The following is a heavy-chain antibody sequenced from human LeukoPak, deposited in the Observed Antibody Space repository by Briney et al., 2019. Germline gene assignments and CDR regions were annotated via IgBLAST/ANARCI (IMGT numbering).Heavy chain of an antibody. V-gene: IGHV3-21*06. CDR1: GFIFSTYS. CDR3: ARVREAAAFDS. Sequence: GGSLRLSGAASGFIFSTYSMVWVRQAPGKGLEWVSSISSSGSYRYYADSVKGRFTISRDNAKNSLCLHMNSLRAEDTAVYYCARVREAAAFDSWSQGTLVTVSS. D-gene: IGHD2-2*01. CDR2: ISSSGSYR. J-gene: IGHJ4*02.